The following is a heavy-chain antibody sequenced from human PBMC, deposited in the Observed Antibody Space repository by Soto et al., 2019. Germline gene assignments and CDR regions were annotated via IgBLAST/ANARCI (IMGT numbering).Heavy chain of an antibody. Sequence: SETLSLTCAVSSGSISSSNWWSWVRQPPGKGLEWIWEIYHSGSTNYNPSLKRRVTISVDKSKNQFSLKLSSVTAADTAVYYCARRRTTMDYWGQGTLVTVSS. CDR3: ARRRTTMDY. CDR2: IYHSGST. V-gene: IGHV4-4*02. CDR1: SGSISSSNW. J-gene: IGHJ4*02. D-gene: IGHD4-17*01.